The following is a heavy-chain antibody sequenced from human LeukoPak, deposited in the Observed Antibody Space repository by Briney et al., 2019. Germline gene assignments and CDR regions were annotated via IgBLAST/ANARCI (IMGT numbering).Heavy chain of an antibody. V-gene: IGHV3-53*01. CDR3: AKRFTTGTTHWFDP. Sequence: GGSLRLSCAASGFTVSSNYMNWVRQASGKGLEWVSIIYSGGSTFHADSVKGRFTISRDNSKNTLYLQMNSLRAEDTAVYYCAKRFTTGTTHWFDPWGQGTLVTVSS. CDR2: IYSGGST. J-gene: IGHJ5*02. CDR1: GFTVSSNY. D-gene: IGHD1-1*01.